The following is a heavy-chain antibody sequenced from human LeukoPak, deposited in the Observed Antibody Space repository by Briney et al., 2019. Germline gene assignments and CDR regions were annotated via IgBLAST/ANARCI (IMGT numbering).Heavy chain of an antibody. CDR2: IYYSGST. D-gene: IGHD3-22*01. Sequence: SETLSLTCTVSGGSISSYYWSWIRQPPGKGLEWIGYIYYSGSTNYNPSLKSRVTISVDKSKNQFSLKLSSVTAADTAVYYCARLYDSSGYYPHDAFDIWGQGTMVTVSS. CDR1: GGSISSYY. V-gene: IGHV4-59*12. J-gene: IGHJ3*02. CDR3: ARLYDSSGYYPHDAFDI.